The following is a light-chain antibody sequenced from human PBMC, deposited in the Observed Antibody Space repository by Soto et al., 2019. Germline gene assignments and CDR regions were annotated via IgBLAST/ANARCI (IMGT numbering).Light chain of an antibody. V-gene: IGLV2-14*01. CDR1: SSDVGGYNY. CDR3: SSYTSSSTQVV. J-gene: IGLJ2*01. CDR2: DVS. Sequence: QSALTQPASVSGSPGQSITISCTGTSSDVGGYNYVSWYQQHPGKAPKLMIYDVSNRPSGVSNRFSGSKSGNTASLTISGLLADDEADYYCSSYTSSSTQVVFGGGTQLTVL.